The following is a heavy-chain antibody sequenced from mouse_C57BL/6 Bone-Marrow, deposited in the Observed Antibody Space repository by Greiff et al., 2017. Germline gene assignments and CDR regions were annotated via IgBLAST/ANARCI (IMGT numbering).Heavy chain of an antibody. Sequence: QVQLQQPGAELARPGASVKLSCKASGYTFTSYGISWVKQRTGQGLEWIGEIYPRIGNTYYNEKFKGKATLTVDKSSSTAYMELRSLTSEDSAVYCCASETAQARAWFAYWGQGTLVTVSA. J-gene: IGHJ3*01. CDR1: GYTFTSYG. CDR2: IYPRIGNT. D-gene: IGHD3-2*02. V-gene: IGHV1-81*01. CDR3: ASETAQARAWFAY.